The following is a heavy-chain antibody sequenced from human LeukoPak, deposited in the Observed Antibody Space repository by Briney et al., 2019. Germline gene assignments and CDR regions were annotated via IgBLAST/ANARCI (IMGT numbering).Heavy chain of an antibody. CDR1: GFSFSSYA. Sequence: QTGGSLRLSCAASGFSFSSYAMYWVRQAPGKGLEWVAIISYDGSNKYYADSVKGRFTISRDNSKNTLYLQMNSLRAEDTAVYYCARVGRTVTTFHYMDVWGKGTTVAVSS. CDR2: ISYDGSNK. J-gene: IGHJ6*03. CDR3: ARVGRTVTTFHYMDV. V-gene: IGHV3-30*01. D-gene: IGHD4-17*01.